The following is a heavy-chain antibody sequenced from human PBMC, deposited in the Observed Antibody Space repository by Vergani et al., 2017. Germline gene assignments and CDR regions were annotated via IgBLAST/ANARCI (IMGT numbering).Heavy chain of an antibody. J-gene: IGHJ4*02. V-gene: IGHV3-23*01. D-gene: IGHD2-2*01. CDR1: GFSFSDYA. CDR3: AKKGFCVNSSCYTTPMDTLQY. Sequence: EVQLLESGGGLVQPGGSLRLPCAASGFSFSDYAMSWVRQAPGKGLAWVAAISVIGSTTYYADSVKGRFTVSRDNSKNTLFLQMNSLRAEDTAVYYCAKKGFCVNSSCYTTPMDTLQYWGQGALVTVSS. CDR2: ISVIGSTT.